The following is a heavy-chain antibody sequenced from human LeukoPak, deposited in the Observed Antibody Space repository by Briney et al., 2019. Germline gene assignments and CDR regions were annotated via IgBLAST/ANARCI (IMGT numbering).Heavy chain of an antibody. CDR2: IYYSGST. V-gene: IGHV4-31*03. CDR1: GGSISSGGYY. D-gene: IGHD1-14*01. CDR3: ALYTRGYFDY. Sequence: PSETLSLTCTVSGGSISSGGYYWSWIRQHPGKGLEWIGYIYYSGSTYYNPSLQSRVTISVDTSKNQFSLKLSSVTAADTAVYYCALYTRGYFDYWGQGTLVTVSS. J-gene: IGHJ4*02.